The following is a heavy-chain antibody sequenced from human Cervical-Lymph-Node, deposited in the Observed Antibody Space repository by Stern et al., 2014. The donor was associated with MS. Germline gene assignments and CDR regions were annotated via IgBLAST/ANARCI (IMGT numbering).Heavy chain of an antibody. V-gene: IGHV3-33*01. CDR2: IWYDGSKK. CDR3: AGSIVAAEYFQH. J-gene: IGHJ1*01. D-gene: IGHD3-22*01. CDR1: GFTFNNYG. Sequence: QLVQSGGGVVQPGRSLRLSCVASGFTFNNYGMHWVRQVPGKGLEWVAVIWYDGSKKFYADSVKGRFTISRDDSKSSLYLQMNSLRAEDTGIYYCAGSIVAAEYFQHWGQGTLVTVSS.